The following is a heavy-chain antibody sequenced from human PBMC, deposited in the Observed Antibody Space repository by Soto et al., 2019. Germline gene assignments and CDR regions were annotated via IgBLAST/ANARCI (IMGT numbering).Heavy chain of an antibody. J-gene: IGHJ3*01. V-gene: IGHV2-5*01. Sequence: QMTLEESGPTLVKPTQTLTLTCSFSRFSFSTSGVGVGWVHQPPGKALEWLALIYWSGDEHYRPSLKSRLTISKDTSKNQVVLIMTNMDPVDTATYYCARGLATLPVFAFDVWGQGTTVTVSS. CDR1: RFSFSTSGVG. CDR3: ARGLATLPVFAFDV. D-gene: IGHD6-6*01. CDR2: IYWSGDE.